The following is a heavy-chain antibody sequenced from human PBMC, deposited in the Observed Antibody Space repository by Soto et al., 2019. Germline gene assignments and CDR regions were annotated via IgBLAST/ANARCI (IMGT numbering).Heavy chain of an antibody. J-gene: IGHJ4*02. CDR3: AKDRVHWEYFDY. CDR2: ISGNGGST. CDR1: GFAFCSYA. Sequence: GGYLRHSGAASGFAFCSYAISWVRQAPGKGLELVSAISGNGGSTYYADSVKGRVTISRDNSKNTLYLQMNSVRADDTAVYYCAKDRVHWEYFDYWGQGTLFTVFS. D-gene: IGHD1-26*01. V-gene: IGHV3-23*01.